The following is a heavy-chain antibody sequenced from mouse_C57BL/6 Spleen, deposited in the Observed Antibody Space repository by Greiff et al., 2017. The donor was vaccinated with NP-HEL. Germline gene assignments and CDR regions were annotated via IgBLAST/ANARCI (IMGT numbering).Heavy chain of an antibody. V-gene: IGHV7-3*01. CDR1: GFTFTAYY. D-gene: IGHD1-1*01. J-gene: IGHJ2*01. CDR3: ARSGTVVKYYFDY. CDR2: IRNKANGYTT. Sequence: EVKLMESGGGLVQPGGSLSLSCAASGFTFTAYYMSWVRQPPGKALEWLGFIRNKANGYTTEYSASVKGRFTISRDNSQSILYLQMNALRAEDSATYYCARSGTVVKYYFDYWGQGTTLTVSS.